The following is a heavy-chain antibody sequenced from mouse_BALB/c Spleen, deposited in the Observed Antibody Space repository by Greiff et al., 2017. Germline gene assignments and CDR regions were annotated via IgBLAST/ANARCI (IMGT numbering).Heavy chain of an antibody. J-gene: IGHJ2*01. CDR2: ISSGGGST. CDR1: GFAFSSYD. Sequence: DVMLVESGGDLVKPGGSLKLSCAASGFAFSSYDMSWVRQTPEKRLEWVAYISSGGGSTYYPDTVKGRFTISRDNAKNTLYLQMSSLKSEDTAMYYCARQDGYYDYWGQGTTLTVSS. CDR3: ARQDGYYDY. D-gene: IGHD2-3*01. V-gene: IGHV5-12-1*01.